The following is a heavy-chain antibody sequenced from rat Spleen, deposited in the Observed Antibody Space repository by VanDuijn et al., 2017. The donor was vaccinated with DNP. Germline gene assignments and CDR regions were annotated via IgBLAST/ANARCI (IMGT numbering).Heavy chain of an antibody. CDR2: ISFRGST. D-gene: IGHD1-5*01. J-gene: IGHJ2*01. CDR3: ARWNIGTSTLDY. Sequence: VQLQESGPGLVKPSQSLSLTCSVTNYSITSTFWAWIRKFPGNTMEWIGHISFRGSTNYNPSLKSRISITRDTSQNQFFLQLNSVTPEDTATYYCARWNIGTSTLDYWGQGVMVTVSS. CDR1: NYSITSTF. V-gene: IGHV3-1*01.